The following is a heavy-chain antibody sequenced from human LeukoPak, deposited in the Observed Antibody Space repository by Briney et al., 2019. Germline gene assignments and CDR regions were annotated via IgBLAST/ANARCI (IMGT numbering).Heavy chain of an antibody. CDR3: ARGDYSNGYPYRIDS. CDR1: GYTFTGYY. D-gene: IGHD3-3*01. CDR2: INPNSGGT. V-gene: IGHV1-2*04. Sequence: ASVKVSCKASGYTFTGYYMHWVRQAPGQGLEWMGWINPNSGGTNYAQKFQGWVTMTRDTPISTAYLDLNRLTSDDTAVYYCARGDYSNGYPYRIDSWGQGTLVTVSS. J-gene: IGHJ4*02.